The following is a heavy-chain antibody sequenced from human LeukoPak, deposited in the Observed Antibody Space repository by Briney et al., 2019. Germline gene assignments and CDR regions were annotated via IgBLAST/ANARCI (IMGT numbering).Heavy chain of an antibody. CDR2: INPNSGGT. Sequence: ASVKVSCKASGYTFTGYYMHWVRQALGQGLEWMGWINPNSGGTNYAQKFQGRVTMTRDTSISTAYMELSRLRSDDTAVYYCARDDVEYSSSSGNWFDPWGQGTLVTVSS. V-gene: IGHV1-2*02. CDR3: ARDDVEYSSSSGNWFDP. D-gene: IGHD6-6*01. CDR1: GYTFTGYY. J-gene: IGHJ5*02.